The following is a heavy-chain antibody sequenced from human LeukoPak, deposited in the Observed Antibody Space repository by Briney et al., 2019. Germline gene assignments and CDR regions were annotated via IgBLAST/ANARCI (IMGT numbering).Heavy chain of an antibody. CDR2: ISYDGSNK. D-gene: IGHD6-13*01. V-gene: IGHV3-30*03. CDR1: GFTFSSYG. J-gene: IGHJ4*02. Sequence: GRSLRLSCAASGFTFSSYGMHWVRQAPGKGLEWVAVISYDGSNKYYADSVKGRFTISRDNSKNTLYLQMNSLRAEDTAVYYCARGLAAFDYRGQGTLVTVSS. CDR3: ARGLAAFDY.